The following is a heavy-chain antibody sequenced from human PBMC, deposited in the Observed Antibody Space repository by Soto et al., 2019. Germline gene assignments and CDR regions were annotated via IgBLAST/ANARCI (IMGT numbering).Heavy chain of an antibody. CDR2: INAGNGNT. D-gene: IGHD6-19*01. CDR1: GYTFTGYA. V-gene: IGHV1-3*01. J-gene: IGHJ4*02. Sequence: ASVKVSCKASGYTFTGYAMHWVRQAPGQRLEWMGWINAGNGNTKYSQKFQGRVTITRYTSASTAYMELSSLRSEDTSVYYCARAVAVPADFAYWGQGTLVTVSS. CDR3: ARAVAVPADFAY.